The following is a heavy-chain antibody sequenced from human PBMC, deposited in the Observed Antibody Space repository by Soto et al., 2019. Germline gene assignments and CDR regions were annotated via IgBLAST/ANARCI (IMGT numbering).Heavy chain of an antibody. Sequence: QVQLVQSGAEVKKPGASVKVSCKASGYTFTSYGISWVRQAPGQGLEWMGWISAYNGNTNYAQKLQGRVTMTTDTSTSTAYMELRSLRSDDTAVYYCARLPARVDRLKYYYYGMYVWGQGTTVTVSS. CDR1: GYTFTSYG. J-gene: IGHJ6*02. CDR3: ARLPARVDRLKYYYYGMYV. CDR2: ISAYNGNT. V-gene: IGHV1-18*01. D-gene: IGHD3-3*01.